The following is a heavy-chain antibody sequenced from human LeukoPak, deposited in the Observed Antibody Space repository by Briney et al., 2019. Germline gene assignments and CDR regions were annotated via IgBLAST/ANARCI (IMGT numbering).Heavy chain of an antibody. V-gene: IGHV4-39*01. CDR1: GGSISSSSYY. CDR2: IYYSGST. D-gene: IGHD4-23*01. J-gene: IGHJ4*02. Sequence: PSETLSLTCTVSGGSISSSSYYWGWIRQPPGKGLEWIGSIYYSGSTYYNPSLKSRVTISVDTSKNQFSLKLSSVTAADTAVYYCARPKTPQATNDYWGQGTLVTVSS. CDR3: ARPKTPQATNDY.